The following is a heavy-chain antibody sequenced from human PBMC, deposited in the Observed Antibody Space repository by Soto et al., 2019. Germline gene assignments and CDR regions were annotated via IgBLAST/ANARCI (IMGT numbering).Heavy chain of an antibody. CDR1: GGTFSSYA. V-gene: IGHV1-69*01. CDR3: ARSTTIFGVVNSPFDP. CDR2: IIPIFGTA. Sequence: QVQLVQSGAEVKKPGSSVKVSCKASGGTFSSYAISWVRQAPGQGLEWMGGIIPIFGTANYAQKFQGRVMITADESTSTAYMELSSLRSEDTAVYYCARSTTIFGVVNSPFDPWGQGTLVTVSS. D-gene: IGHD3-3*01. J-gene: IGHJ5*02.